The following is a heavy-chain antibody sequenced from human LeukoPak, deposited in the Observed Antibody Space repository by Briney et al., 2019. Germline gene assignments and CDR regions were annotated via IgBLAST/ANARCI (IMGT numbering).Heavy chain of an antibody. J-gene: IGHJ4*02. CDR3: AKPRNTAMVLIFDY. CDR2: ISGSGGST. CDR1: GFTFSSYG. D-gene: IGHD5-18*01. Sequence: PGGSLRLSCAASGFTFSSYGMSWVRHAPGKGLEWVSAISGSGGSTYYADSVKGRFTISRDNSKNTLYLQMNSLRAEDTAVYYCAKPRNTAMVLIFDYWGQGTLVTVSS. V-gene: IGHV3-23*01.